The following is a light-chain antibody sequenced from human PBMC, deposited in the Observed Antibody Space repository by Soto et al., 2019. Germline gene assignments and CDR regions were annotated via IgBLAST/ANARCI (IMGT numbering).Light chain of an antibody. V-gene: IGKV3-15*01. J-gene: IGKJ2*01. CDR3: QQYNNWPRMYT. CDR1: QSVSSN. Sequence: EIVMTQSPATLSVSPGERATLSCRASQSVSSNLAWYLQKPGQAPRLLIYGASTRATGIPARFSGSGSGTEFTLTISSLQSEDFAVYYCQQYNNWPRMYTFGQGTKLEIK. CDR2: GAS.